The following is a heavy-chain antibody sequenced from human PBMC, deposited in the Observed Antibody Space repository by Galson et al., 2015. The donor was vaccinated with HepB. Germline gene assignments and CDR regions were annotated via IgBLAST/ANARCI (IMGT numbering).Heavy chain of an antibody. D-gene: IGHD3-22*01. CDR3: ARDVGYYDSSGPERDI. J-gene: IGHJ3*02. CDR2: ISSNSSYT. CDR1: GFTFSDYY. Sequence: SLRLSCAASGFTFSDYYMSWIRQAPGKGLEWVSYISSNSSYTNYADSVKGRFTISRDNAKNSLYLQMNSLRAEDTAVYYCARDVGYYDSSGPERDIWGQGTMVTVSS. V-gene: IGHV3-11*06.